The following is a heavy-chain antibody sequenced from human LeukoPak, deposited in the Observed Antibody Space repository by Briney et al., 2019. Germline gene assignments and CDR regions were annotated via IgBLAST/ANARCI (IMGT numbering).Heavy chain of an antibody. D-gene: IGHD2-2*03. CDR2: IYYSGST. Sequence: SETLSLTCSVFDGSISNYYWTWIRQPPGKGLEWIGYIYYSGSTKYNPSLKSRVTMSVDTSKNRFSLKLSSVTAADTAVYYCARHRGYCSSTSCSYNWFDPWGQGTLVTVSS. CDR1: DGSISNYY. CDR3: ARHRGYCSSTSCSYNWFDP. J-gene: IGHJ5*02. V-gene: IGHV4-59*08.